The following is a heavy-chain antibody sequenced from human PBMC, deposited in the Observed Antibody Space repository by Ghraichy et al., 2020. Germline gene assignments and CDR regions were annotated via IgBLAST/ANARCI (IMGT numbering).Heavy chain of an antibody. V-gene: IGHV1-2*02. CDR1: GYTFTAFY. CDR2: INPNSGGT. D-gene: IGHD3-22*01. CDR3: ARDSSYYYDTSGFDNYFDP. J-gene: IGHJ5*02. Sequence: ASVKVSCKASGYTFTAFYLHWVRQAPGQGLEWMGWINPNSGGTKYAQKFQGRVTMTRDTSISTAYMELSRVRSDDTAVYYCARDSSYYYDTSGFDNYFDPWGQGTLVTVSS.